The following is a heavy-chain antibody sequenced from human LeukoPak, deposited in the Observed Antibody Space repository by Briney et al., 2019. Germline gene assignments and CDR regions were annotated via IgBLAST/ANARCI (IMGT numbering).Heavy chain of an antibody. V-gene: IGHV4-30-4*08. Sequence: SQTLSLTCTVSGGSISRGDYYWSCIRQPPGKGLEWIGYIYYSGSTYYNPSLKSLVTISVDTSKNQFSLKLSSVTAADTAVYYCARVNWGRAFDIWGQGTMVTVSS. CDR1: GGSISRGDYY. J-gene: IGHJ3*02. CDR2: IYYSGST. CDR3: ARVNWGRAFDI. D-gene: IGHD7-27*01.